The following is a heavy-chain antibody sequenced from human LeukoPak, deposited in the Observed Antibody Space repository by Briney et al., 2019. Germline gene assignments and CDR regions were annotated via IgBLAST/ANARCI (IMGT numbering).Heavy chain of an antibody. CDR1: EYTFTGYY. Sequence: ASVKVSCKASEYTFTGYYIHWVRQAPGQGLEWMGWINPNSGGTNYAQKFQGRVTMTRDTSISTAYMELSRLRSDDTAVYYCATRPYSGTRFEYSGERTPVTVSS. J-gene: IGHJ4*02. CDR3: ATRPYSGTRFEY. CDR2: INPNSGGT. D-gene: IGHD1-26*01. V-gene: IGHV1-2*02.